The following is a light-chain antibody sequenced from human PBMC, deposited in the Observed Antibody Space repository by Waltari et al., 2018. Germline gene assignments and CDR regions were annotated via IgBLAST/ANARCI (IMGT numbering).Light chain of an antibody. V-gene: IGKV3-15*01. CDR2: DAS. J-gene: IGKJ4*01. CDR1: QGIGTN. Sequence: EIVLTQSPANMSVSPGERATLSCRASQGIGTNLAWYQHKPGQAPRLLRYDASTRATDVPARFSGSGSETEFTLTINSLQSADYAVYYCQQYNNWPPKKITFGGGTKVEIK. CDR3: QQYNNWPPKKIT.